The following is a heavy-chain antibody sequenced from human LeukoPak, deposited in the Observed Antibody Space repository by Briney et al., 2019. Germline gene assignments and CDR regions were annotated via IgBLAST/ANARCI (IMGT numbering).Heavy chain of an antibody. CDR3: ARVGRSGWYYFDY. CDR1: SGSISSYY. Sequence: SETLSLNCTVSSGSISSYYWMWIRQPPGKGLVWIGYIYYSGSTNYNPSLKSRVTISVDTSKNQFSLKLSSVTAADTAVYYCARVGRSGWYYFDYWGQGTLVTVSS. V-gene: IGHV4-59*01. J-gene: IGHJ4*02. CDR2: IYYSGST. D-gene: IGHD6-19*01.